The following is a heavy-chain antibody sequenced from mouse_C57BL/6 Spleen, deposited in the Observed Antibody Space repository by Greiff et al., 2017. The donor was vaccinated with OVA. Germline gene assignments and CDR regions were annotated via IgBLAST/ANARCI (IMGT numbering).Heavy chain of an antibody. Sequence: VQLQQSGPGLVKPSQSLSLTCSVTGYSITSGYYWNWIRQFPGNKLEWMGYISYDGSNNYNPSFKNRISITRDTSKNQFFLKLNSVTTEDTATYYCARADDYGPYYYAMDYWGQGTSVTVSS. D-gene: IGHD2-4*01. CDR2: ISYDGSN. J-gene: IGHJ4*01. V-gene: IGHV3-6*01. CDR3: ARADDYGPYYYAMDY. CDR1: GYSITSGYY.